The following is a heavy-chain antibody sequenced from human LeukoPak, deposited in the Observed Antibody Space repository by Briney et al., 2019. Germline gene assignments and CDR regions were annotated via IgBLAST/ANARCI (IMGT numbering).Heavy chain of an antibody. CDR2: IYYSGST. Sequence: PSETLSLTCTVSGVSISSGDYYWSWIRQPPGKGLEWIGYIYYSGSTYYKPSLKSRITISVDTSKNQFSLKLSSVTAAATAVYYCAREGPPHIVVVTAPRPDYRQRDAFDIWGQGTMVTVSS. D-gene: IGHD2-21*02. J-gene: IGHJ3*02. CDR3: AREGPPHIVVVTAPRPDYRQRDAFDI. V-gene: IGHV4-30-4*01. CDR1: GVSISSGDYY.